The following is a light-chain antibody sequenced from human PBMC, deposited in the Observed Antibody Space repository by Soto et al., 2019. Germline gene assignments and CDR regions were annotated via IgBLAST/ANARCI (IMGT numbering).Light chain of an antibody. V-gene: IGLV3-21*04. Sequence: SYELTQPPSVSVAPGTTARISCGGSNIGSKSVHWYQRKPGQAPVLVIYYDTDRPSGIPERFSASNSGNTATLTISRVEAGDEADYYCQVWYGTYVFGTGTKLTVL. CDR2: YDT. CDR1: NIGSKS. J-gene: IGLJ1*01. CDR3: QVWYGTYV.